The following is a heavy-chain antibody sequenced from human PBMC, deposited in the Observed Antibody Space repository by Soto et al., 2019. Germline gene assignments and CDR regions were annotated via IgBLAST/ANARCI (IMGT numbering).Heavy chain of an antibody. CDR1: LFSLITRGVA. CDR2: MYWNDDK. V-gene: IGHV2-5*01. D-gene: IGHD1-1*01. Sequence: GPTLMNPTQTLSLTCTFSLFSLITRGVAVGWIRQPPGEALEWLALMYWNDDKRYRPSLRTRLTITKDTSKNQVVLTMTNMDPVDTATYYCENRPQLETFYFDYWGQGALVTVSS. CDR3: ENRPQLETFYFDY. J-gene: IGHJ4*02.